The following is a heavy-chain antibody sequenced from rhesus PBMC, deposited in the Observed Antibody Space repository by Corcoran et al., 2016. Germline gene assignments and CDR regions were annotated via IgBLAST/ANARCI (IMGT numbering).Heavy chain of an antibody. CDR2: IYGSRGTT. J-gene: IGHJ4*01. Sequence: QVQLQESGPGLVQPSETLPLTCAVSGASISANYWSWIRQAPGRGLEWIGRIYGSRGTTDDNPSLKSRVAISIDTSNNQLSLKLNDVTAADTAVYYCAKAGVATDFDYWGQGVLVTVSS. V-gene: IGHV4S2*01. CDR3: AKAGVATDFDY. D-gene: IGHD4-29*01. CDR1: GASISANY.